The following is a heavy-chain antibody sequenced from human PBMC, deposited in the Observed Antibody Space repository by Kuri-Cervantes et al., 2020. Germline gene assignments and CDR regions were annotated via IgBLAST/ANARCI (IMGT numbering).Heavy chain of an antibody. CDR2: ISSSGSTI. CDR3: ARAGYSSSWKSGYNWFDP. D-gene: IGHD6-13*01. Sequence: SLKISCAASGFTFSDYYMSWIRQAPGKGLEWVSYISSSGSTIYYADSVKGRFTISRDNAKNSLYLQMNSLRAEDTAVYYCARAGYSSSWKSGYNWFDPWGQGTLVTVSS. J-gene: IGHJ5*02. CDR1: GFTFSDYY. V-gene: IGHV3-11*01.